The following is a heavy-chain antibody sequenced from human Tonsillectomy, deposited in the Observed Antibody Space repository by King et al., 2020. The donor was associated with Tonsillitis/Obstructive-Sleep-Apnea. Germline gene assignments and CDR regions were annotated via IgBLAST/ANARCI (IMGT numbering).Heavy chain of an antibody. D-gene: IGHD3-10*01. CDR2: IGIDGSST. CDR3: ARFTDYGSGIGRFDY. CDR1: EFDFSNYA. V-gene: IGHV3-64*01. Sequence: VQLVESGGGLVQPGGSLRLACVASEFDFSNYAMHWVRQAPGKGPEYVAVIGIDGSSTYYGNSVKGRFTISRDNSKNTLYLQMSSLRGVDMAVYYCARFTDYGSGIGRFDYWGHGTLVTVSS. J-gene: IGHJ4*01.